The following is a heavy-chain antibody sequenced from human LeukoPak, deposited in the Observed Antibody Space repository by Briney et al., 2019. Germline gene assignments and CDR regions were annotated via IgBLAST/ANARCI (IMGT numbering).Heavy chain of an antibody. J-gene: IGHJ6*04. D-gene: IGHD2-2*01. Sequence: PGRSLRLSCAASGFTFDDYAMHCVRQAPGKGLEWVSYISSSGSTIYYVDSVKGGFTISRDNAKNSLYLQMNSLRAEDTAVYYCAREGDCSSTSCYVSHYYYGMDVWGKGTTVTVSS. CDR3: AREGDCSSTSCYVSHYYYGMDV. V-gene: IGHV3-48*03. CDR1: GFTFDDYA. CDR2: ISSSGSTI.